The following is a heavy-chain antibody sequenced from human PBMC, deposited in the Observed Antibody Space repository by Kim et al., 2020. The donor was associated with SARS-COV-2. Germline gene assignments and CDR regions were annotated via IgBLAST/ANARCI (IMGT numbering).Heavy chain of an antibody. CDR2: INHSGST. Sequence: SETLSLTCAVYGGSFSGYYWSWIRQPPGKGLEWIGEINHSGSTNYNPSLKSRVTISVDTSKNQFSLKLSSVTAADTAVYYCARALGIAVAGRFDPWGQGTLVTVSS. V-gene: IGHV4-34*01. CDR3: ARALGIAVAGRFDP. D-gene: IGHD6-19*01. J-gene: IGHJ5*02. CDR1: GGSFSGYY.